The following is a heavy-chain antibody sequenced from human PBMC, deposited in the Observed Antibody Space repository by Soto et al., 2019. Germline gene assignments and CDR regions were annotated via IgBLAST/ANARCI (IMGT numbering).Heavy chain of an antibody. J-gene: IGHJ4*02. D-gene: IGHD5-18*01. CDR3: ARDHPHSYGVYYFDY. CDR1: EYTFTSYA. V-gene: IGHV1-3*04. CDR2: INTGNGNT. Sequence: ASVKVSCKASEYTFTSYAMHWVRQAPGQRLEWMGWINTGNGNTKYSQKFQGRVTITRDTSATTAYMELSSLRSEDTAVYYCARDHPHSYGVYYFDYWGQGTPVTVSS.